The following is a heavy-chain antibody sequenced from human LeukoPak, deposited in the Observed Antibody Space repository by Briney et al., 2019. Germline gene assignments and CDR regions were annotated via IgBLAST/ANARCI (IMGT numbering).Heavy chain of an antibody. CDR2: ISGSGGST. CDR1: GFTFSSYA. Sequence: GGSLRLSCAASGFTFSSYAMSWVRQAPGKGLEWVLAISGSGGSTYYADSVKGRFTISRDNSKNTLYLQMNSLRAEDTAVYYRAKGLYSSGWYYFDYWGQGTLVTVSS. J-gene: IGHJ4*02. D-gene: IGHD6-19*01. V-gene: IGHV3-23*01. CDR3: AKGLYSSGWYYFDY.